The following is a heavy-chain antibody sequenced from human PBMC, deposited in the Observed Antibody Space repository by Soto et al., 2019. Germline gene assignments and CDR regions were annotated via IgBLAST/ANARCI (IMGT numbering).Heavy chain of an antibody. CDR3: ARDRVAGDGYYYYGMDV. Sequence: PSETLSLTCTVSGGSISSYYWSWIRQPPGKGLEWIGYIYYSGSTNYNPSLKSRVTISVDTSKNQFSLKLSSVTAADTAVYYCARDRVAGDGYYYYGMDVWGQGTTVTVSS. CDR1: GGSISSYY. CDR2: IYYSGST. J-gene: IGHJ6*02. D-gene: IGHD2-15*01. V-gene: IGHV4-59*01.